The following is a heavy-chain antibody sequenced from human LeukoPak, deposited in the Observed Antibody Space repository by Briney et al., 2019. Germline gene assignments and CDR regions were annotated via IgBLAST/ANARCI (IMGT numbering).Heavy chain of an antibody. CDR1: GGSISSSSYY. V-gene: IGHV4-39*01. Sequence: SETLSLTCTVSGGSISSSSYYWGWIRQPPGKGLEWIGSIYYSGSTYYNPSLKSRVTISVDTSKNQFSLKLSSVTAADTAVYYCASIYCGGDCYSNYWGQGTLVTVSS. J-gene: IGHJ4*02. CDR2: IYYSGST. CDR3: ASIYCGGDCYSNY. D-gene: IGHD2-21*02.